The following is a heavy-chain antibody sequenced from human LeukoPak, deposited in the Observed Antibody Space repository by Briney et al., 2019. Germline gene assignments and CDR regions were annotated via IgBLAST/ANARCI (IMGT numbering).Heavy chain of an antibody. V-gene: IGHV1-2*04. D-gene: IGHD3-10*01. CDR3: ARSTRITMVRGVIARSRIDAFDI. Sequence: ASVKVSCKASGYTFTGYYMHWVRQAPGQGLEWMGWINPNSGGTNYAQKFQGWFTMTRDTSISTAYMELSRLRSDDTAVYYCARSTRITMVRGVIARSRIDAFDIWGQGTMVTVSS. CDR1: GYTFTGYY. CDR2: INPNSGGT. J-gene: IGHJ3*02.